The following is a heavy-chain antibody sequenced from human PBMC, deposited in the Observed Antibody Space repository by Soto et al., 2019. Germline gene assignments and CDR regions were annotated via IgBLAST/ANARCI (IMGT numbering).Heavy chain of an antibody. CDR3: ARDHKLLEPRPPHTYYYYGMDV. D-gene: IGHD1-1*01. CDR1: GGSISSRGYY. Sequence: SETLCLTCTVSGGSISSRGYYWSWIRQHPGKGLEWIGYIYYSGSTYYNPSLKSRVTISVDTSKNQFSLKLSSVTAADTAVYYCARDHKLLEPRPPHTYYYYGMDVWGQGTTVTVSS. V-gene: IGHV4-31*03. CDR2: IYYSGST. J-gene: IGHJ6*02.